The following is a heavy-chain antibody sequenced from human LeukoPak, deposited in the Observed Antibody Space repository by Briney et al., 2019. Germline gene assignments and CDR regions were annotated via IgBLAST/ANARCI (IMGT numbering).Heavy chain of an antibody. J-gene: IGHJ5*02. CDR1: GGSFSGYY. CDR2: INHRGSI. V-gene: IGHV4-34*01. CDR3: ARHASAAAGTGTNWFDP. D-gene: IGHD6-13*01. Sequence: SETLSLTRGIYGGSFSGYYWSWIRQPPGKGLEWIGEINHRGSINYNPSLKSRVTMSVDTSKNHFSLKLSSVTAADTAVYYCARHASAAAGTGTNWFDPWGQGTLVTVSS.